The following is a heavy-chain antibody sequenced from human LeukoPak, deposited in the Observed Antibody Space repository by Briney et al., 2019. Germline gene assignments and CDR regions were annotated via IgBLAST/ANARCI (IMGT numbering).Heavy chain of an antibody. CDR1: GFTFSSYA. CDR2: ISGSGGST. J-gene: IGHJ1*01. CDR3: AKRPRKLQRTHFQH. V-gene: IGHV3-23*01. D-gene: IGHD1-26*01. Sequence: PGGSLRLSCAASGFTFSSYAMSGVRQAPGKGLEWVSAISGSGGSTYYADSVKGRFTISRDNSKNTLYLQMNSLRAEDTAVYYCAKRPRKLQRTHFQHWGQGTLVTVSS.